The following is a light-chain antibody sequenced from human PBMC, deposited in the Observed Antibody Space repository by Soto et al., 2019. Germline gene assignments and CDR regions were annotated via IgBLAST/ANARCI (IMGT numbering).Light chain of an antibody. CDR2: EVT. CDR1: SSDVGLYDY. J-gene: IGLJ1*01. CDR3: SSYGGNSNYV. V-gene: IGLV2-8*01. Sequence: QSVLTQPPSASGSPGQSVTISCTGTSSDVGLYDYVSWYQQHPGKVPKLLIYEVTQRPSGVPDRFSGSKSGNTASLIVSGLQAEDEADYYCSSYGGNSNYVFGTGTKVTVL.